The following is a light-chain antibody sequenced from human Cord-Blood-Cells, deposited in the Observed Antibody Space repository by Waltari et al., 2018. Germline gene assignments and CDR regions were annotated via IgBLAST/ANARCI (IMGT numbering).Light chain of an antibody. CDR1: SSDVGGSNY. Sequence: QSALTQPASVSGPPGQSITISCTGTSSDVGGSNYVSWYQQHPGKAPKLMSYEVSNRPSGVSNRFSGSKSCNTASLTISGLQAEDEADYYCSSYTSSSTRVFGGGTKLTVL. J-gene: IGLJ3*02. V-gene: IGLV2-14*01. CDR3: SSYTSSSTRV. CDR2: EVS.